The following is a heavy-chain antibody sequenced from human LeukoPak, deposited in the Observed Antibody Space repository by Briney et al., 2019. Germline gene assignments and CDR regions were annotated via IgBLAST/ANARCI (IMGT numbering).Heavy chain of an antibody. CDR2: ISWIVGSI. J-gene: IGHJ3*02. CDR1: GFTFDDYA. V-gene: IGHV3-9*01. Sequence: PGRSLRLPCAASGFTFDDYAMRWVRQAPGKGLEWVSGISWIVGSIGYADSVKGRFTISRDNAKNSLYLQMNSLRAEDTALYYCAKAFRVAVAGQDAFDIWGQGTMVTVSS. D-gene: IGHD6-19*01. CDR3: AKAFRVAVAGQDAFDI.